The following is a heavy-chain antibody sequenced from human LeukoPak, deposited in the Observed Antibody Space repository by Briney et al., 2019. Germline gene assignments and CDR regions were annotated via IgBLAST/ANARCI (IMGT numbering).Heavy chain of an antibody. CDR3: ASNRLPHFDY. V-gene: IGHV4-38-2*02. J-gene: IGHJ4*01. Sequence: PSETLSLTCTVSGYSISSGYYWGWIRQPPGKGLEWIGSIYHSGSTYYNPSLKSRVTISVDTSKNQFSLKLSSVTAADTAVYYCASNRLPHFDYWGHGTLVTVSS. CDR1: GYSISSGYY. D-gene: IGHD2/OR15-2a*01. CDR2: IYHSGST.